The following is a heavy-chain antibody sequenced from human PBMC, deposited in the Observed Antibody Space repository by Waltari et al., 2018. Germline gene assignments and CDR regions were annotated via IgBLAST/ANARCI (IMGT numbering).Heavy chain of an antibody. CDR1: GDSVSSAFL. Sequence: QLQLQESGPGLVKPSGTLSLNCAVSGDSVSSAFLWNWVRQSPQKGLEWIGQVHGSGRTNYTPSFASRVTVSLDTSKNLFSLKMTSATAADTAVYYCARDRGRGLYLDTWGPGTLVTVSP. CDR2: VHGSGRT. CDR3: ARDRGRGLYLDT. V-gene: IGHV4-4*02. D-gene: IGHD2-15*01. J-gene: IGHJ5*02.